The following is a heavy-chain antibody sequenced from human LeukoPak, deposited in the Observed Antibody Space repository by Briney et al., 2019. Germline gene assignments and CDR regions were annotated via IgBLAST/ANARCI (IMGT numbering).Heavy chain of an antibody. V-gene: IGHV4-59*08. CDR3: ARKLGSGWYYDY. CDR1: GCSISSYS. Sequence: SETLSLTCAASGCSISSYSRSWIRQPPGKGLEWVSTMNYSGGTNYNPSLRSRVPISVDTSKNHVSLKLSSVIAADTAVYYCARKLGSGWYYDYWGQGILVTVSS. CDR2: MNYSGGT. D-gene: IGHD6-19*01. J-gene: IGHJ4*02.